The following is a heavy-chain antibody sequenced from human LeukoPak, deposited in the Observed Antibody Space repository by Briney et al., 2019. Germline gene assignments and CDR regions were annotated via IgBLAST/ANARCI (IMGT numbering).Heavy chain of an antibody. V-gene: IGHV3-23*01. Sequence: PGGSLRLSCAASGFTFSSYTMSWVRQAPGKGLEWVSAISGSGGSTYYADSVKGRFTISRDNSKNTLYLQMNSLRAEDTAVYYCAKMSTTMVRGVMVYLDYWGQGTLVTVSS. CDR2: ISGSGGST. D-gene: IGHD3-10*01. CDR1: GFTFSSYT. J-gene: IGHJ4*02. CDR3: AKMSTTMVRGVMVYLDY.